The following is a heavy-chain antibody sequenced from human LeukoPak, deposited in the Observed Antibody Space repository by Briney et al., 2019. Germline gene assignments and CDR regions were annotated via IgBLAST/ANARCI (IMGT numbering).Heavy chain of an antibody. D-gene: IGHD6-13*01. J-gene: IGHJ4*02. Sequence: SETLSLTCAVYGGSFSGYYWSWIRQPPGKGLEWIGEINHSGSTNYNPSLKSRVTISVDTSKNQFSLKLSSVTAADTAVYYCARVIRGSSWHFDYWGQGTLVTVSS. CDR3: ARVIRGSSWHFDY. CDR1: GGSFSGYY. V-gene: IGHV4-34*01. CDR2: INHSGST.